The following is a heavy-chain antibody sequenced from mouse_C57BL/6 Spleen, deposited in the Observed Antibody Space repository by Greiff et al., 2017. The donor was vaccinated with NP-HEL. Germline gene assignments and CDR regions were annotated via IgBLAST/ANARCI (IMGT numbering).Heavy chain of an antibody. J-gene: IGHJ2*01. CDR1: GFSLTSYG. CDR2: IWSGGST. V-gene: IGHV2-2*01. Sequence: QVQLQQSGPGLVQPSQSLSITCTVSGFSLTSYGVHWVRQSPGKGLEWLGVIWSGGSTDYNAAFISRLSISKDNSKSQVFFKMNSLQADDTAIYYCARGDGNNYFDYWGQGTTLTVSS. D-gene: IGHD2-1*01. CDR3: ARGDGNNYFDY.